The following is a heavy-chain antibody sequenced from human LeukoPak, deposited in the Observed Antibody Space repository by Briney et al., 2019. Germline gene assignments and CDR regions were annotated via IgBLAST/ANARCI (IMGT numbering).Heavy chain of an antibody. CDR2: INHSGST. CDR3: ARHSTDIWFGELHWFDP. Sequence: SETLSLTCAVYGGSFSGYYWSWIRQPPGKGLEWIGEINHSGSTNYNPSLKSRVTISVDTSKNQFSLKLSSVTAADTAVYYCARHSTDIWFGELHWFDPWGQGTLVTVSS. D-gene: IGHD3-10*01. CDR1: GGSFSGYY. V-gene: IGHV4-34*01. J-gene: IGHJ5*02.